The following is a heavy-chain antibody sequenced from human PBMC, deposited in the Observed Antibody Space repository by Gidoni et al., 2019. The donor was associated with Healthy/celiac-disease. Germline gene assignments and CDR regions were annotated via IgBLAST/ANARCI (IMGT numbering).Heavy chain of an antibody. D-gene: IGHD2-15*01. J-gene: IGHJ3*01. Sequence: VQLVESGGRVVELGRSLRLSGAAAGLAYRSYGMHWVRQAPGKGLEWVTLIWYDGSDKYYADSVKGRFTISRDNSKNTLYLQMYSLRAEDTAVYYCARDYCSGGSCYLFDLWGQGTMVTVSS. CDR1: GLAYRSYG. V-gene: IGHV3-33*01. CDR3: ARDYCSGGSCYLFDL. CDR2: IWYDGSDK.